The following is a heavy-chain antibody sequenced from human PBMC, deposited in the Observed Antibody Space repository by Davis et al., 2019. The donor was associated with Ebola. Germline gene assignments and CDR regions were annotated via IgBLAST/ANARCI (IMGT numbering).Heavy chain of an antibody. CDR2: ISHYSVKT. Sequence: AASVKVSCKASGYTFTNYGISWVRQAPGQGLEWMGWISHYSVKTKYAQKLQGRVTMTTDTSTNTACMELRSLRSDDTAIYYCARDQLAAAGTAYYGLDVWGQGTTVTVSS. V-gene: IGHV1-18*04. CDR1: GYTFTNYG. CDR3: ARDQLAAAGTAYYGLDV. D-gene: IGHD6-13*01. J-gene: IGHJ6*02.